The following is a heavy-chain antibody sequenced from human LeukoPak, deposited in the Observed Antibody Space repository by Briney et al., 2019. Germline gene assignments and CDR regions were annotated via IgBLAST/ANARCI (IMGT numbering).Heavy chain of an antibody. V-gene: IGHV3-33*01. J-gene: IGHJ3*02. CDR3: AREWELLGGDAFDI. Sequence: PGGSLRLSCAASGFIFSGYGMNWVRQAPGKGLEWVAIIWYDGSNKYYAESVKGRFTISRDNSKNTMYLQMSSLRAEDTAVYYCAREWELLGGDAFDIWGQGTMVTVSS. D-gene: IGHD1-26*01. CDR2: IWYDGSNK. CDR1: GFIFSGYG.